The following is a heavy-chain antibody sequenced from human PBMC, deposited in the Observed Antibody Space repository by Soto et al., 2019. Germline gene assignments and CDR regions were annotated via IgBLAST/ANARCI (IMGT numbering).Heavy chain of an antibody. V-gene: IGHV5-10-1*01. CDR1: GYSFTSYL. J-gene: IGHJ6*02. CDR2: IDPSDSYT. Sequence: PGESLKISFKGSGYSFTSYLISWVRQMPGKGLEWMGRIDPSDSYTNYSPSFQGHVTISADKSINTAYLQWSSLKASDTAMYYCARHPTSTVVTRYYYGMDAWGQGTTLTVSS. D-gene: IGHD4-17*01. CDR3: ARHPTSTVVTRYYYGMDA.